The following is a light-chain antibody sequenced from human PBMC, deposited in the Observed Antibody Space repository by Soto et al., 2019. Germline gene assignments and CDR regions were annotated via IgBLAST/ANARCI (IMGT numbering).Light chain of an antibody. CDR1: SSDVGGYNY. CDR3: SSYRTGGPFV. CDR2: EVS. Sequence: QSVFTHPASLSGSPGQSIAISCTGTSSDVGGYNYVSWYQQLPGKAPKLLISEVSNRPSGVSHRFSGSKSGNTASLTISGLQAEDEADYYCSSYRTGGPFVFGTGTKVTGL. J-gene: IGLJ1*01. V-gene: IGLV2-14*01.